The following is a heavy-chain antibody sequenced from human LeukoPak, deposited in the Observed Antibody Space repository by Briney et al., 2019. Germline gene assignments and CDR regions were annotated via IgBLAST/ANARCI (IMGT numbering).Heavy chain of an antibody. CDR3: ARARYFDWNYGSWFDP. J-gene: IGHJ5*02. CDR1: GGSVSSGSYY. CDR2: IYTSGST. Sequence: PSETLSLTCTVSGGSVSSGSYYWSWIRQPAGKGLEWIGRIYTSGSTNYNPSLKSRVTISVDTSKNQFSLKLSSVTAADTAVYYCARARYFDWNYGSWFDPWGQGTLVTVSS. V-gene: IGHV4-61*02. D-gene: IGHD3-9*01.